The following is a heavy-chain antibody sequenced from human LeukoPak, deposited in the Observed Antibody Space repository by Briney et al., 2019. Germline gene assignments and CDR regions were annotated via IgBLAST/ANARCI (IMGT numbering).Heavy chain of an antibody. J-gene: IGHJ4*02. CDR1: GYTFTGYY. CDR2: INPNSGGT. Sequence: ASVKVSCKASGYTFTGYYMHWVRQAPGQGLEWMGWINPNSGGTNYAQKFQGRVTMTRDTSIGTAYMELSRLRSDDTAVYYCASPLDGRQPIDYWGQGTLVTVSS. CDR3: ASPLDGRQPIDY. D-gene: IGHD2-15*01. V-gene: IGHV1-2*02.